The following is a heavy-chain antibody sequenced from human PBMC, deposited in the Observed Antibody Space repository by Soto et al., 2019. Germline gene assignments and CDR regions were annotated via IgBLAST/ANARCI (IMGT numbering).Heavy chain of an antibody. V-gene: IGHV4-61*01. CDR1: GGSVSSGSYY. J-gene: IGHJ6*02. CDR2: IYYSGST. CDR3: AMAWEFGGYYHCGMDV. Sequence: QVQLQESGPGLVKPSETLSLTCTVSGGSVSSGSYYWSWIRQPPGKGLEWFGDIYYSGSTNYNPYPLRRSTRPVDPSKSQLPLKLGPVPAADTAVDYCAMAWEFGGYYHCGMDVGGQGTTVTGS. D-gene: IGHD3-10*01.